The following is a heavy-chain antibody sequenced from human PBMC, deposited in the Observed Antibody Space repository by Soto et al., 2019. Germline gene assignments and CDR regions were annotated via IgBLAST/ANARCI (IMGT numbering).Heavy chain of an antibody. J-gene: IGHJ3*02. Sequence: PGGSLRLSCAASGFTFSSYGMHWVRQAPGKGLEWVAVISYDGSNKYYADSVKGRFTISRDNSKNTLYLQMNSLRAEDTAVYYCARDRPGGTSHNAFDIWGQGTMVTVSS. CDR2: ISYDGSNK. D-gene: IGHD2-2*01. CDR3: ARDRPGGTSHNAFDI. V-gene: IGHV3-30*03. CDR1: GFTFSSYG.